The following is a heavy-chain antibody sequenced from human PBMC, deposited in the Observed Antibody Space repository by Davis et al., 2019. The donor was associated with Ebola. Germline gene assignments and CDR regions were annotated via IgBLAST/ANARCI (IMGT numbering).Heavy chain of an antibody. D-gene: IGHD6-19*01. J-gene: IGHJ5*02. CDR1: GFTFSSYA. Sequence: GGSLRLSCSASGFTFSSYAMHWVRQAPGKGLEWVAVISYDGSNKYYADSVKGRFTISRDNPKNTLYLQMNSLRAEDTAVYYCAREKGYSSGWYSNWFDPWGQGTLVTVSS. CDR2: ISYDGSNK. CDR3: AREKGYSSGWYSNWFDP. V-gene: IGHV3-30-3*01.